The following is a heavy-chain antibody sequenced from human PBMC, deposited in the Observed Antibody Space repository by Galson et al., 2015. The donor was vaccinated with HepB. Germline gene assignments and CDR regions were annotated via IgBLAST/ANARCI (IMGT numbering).Heavy chain of an antibody. CDR2: IKSKTDGGTT. CDR3: TTVLWVVEQWLVQTD. CDR1: GFTFSNAW. V-gene: IGHV3-15*01. D-gene: IGHD6-19*01. J-gene: IGHJ4*02. Sequence: SLRLSCAASGFTFSNAWMSWVRQAPGKGLEWVGRIKSKTDGGTTDYAAPVKGRFTISRDDSKNTLYLQMNSLKTEDTAVYYCTTVLWVVEQWLVQTDWGQGTLVTVSS.